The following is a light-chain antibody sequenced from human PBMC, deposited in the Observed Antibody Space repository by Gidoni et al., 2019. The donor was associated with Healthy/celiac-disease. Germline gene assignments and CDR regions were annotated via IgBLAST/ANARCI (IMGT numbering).Light chain of an antibody. CDR2: GAS. J-gene: IGKJ4*01. CDR1: QSVSSSY. V-gene: IGKV3-20*01. CDR3: QQYGSSLLT. Sequence: EIVLTQSPAPLSLSPGERATLSCRARQSVSSSYLAWYQQKPGQAPRLLIYGASSRATGIPDRFSGSGSGTDFTLTISRLEPEDFAVYYCQQYGSSLLTFGGGTKVEIK.